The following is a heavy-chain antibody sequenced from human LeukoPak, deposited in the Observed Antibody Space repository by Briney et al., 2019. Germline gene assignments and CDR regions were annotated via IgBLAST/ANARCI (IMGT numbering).Heavy chain of an antibody. V-gene: IGHV3-66*01. CDR3: ARGQIAVAADY. CDR1: GFIVSSNY. CDR2: IYSGGST. D-gene: IGHD6-19*01. Sequence: QTGGSLRLSCAASGFIVSSNYMSWVRQAPGKGLEWVSVIYSGGSTYYADSVKGRFTISSDNSDNTLYLQMNSLRVEDTAVYYCARGQIAVAADYWGQGTLVTVSS. J-gene: IGHJ4*02.